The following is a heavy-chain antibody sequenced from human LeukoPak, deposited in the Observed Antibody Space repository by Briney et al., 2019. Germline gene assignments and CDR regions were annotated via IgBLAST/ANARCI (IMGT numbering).Heavy chain of an antibody. CDR3: ARDLSSSGWASDY. Sequence: GGSLRLSCAASGFTVSSNYMSWVRQAPGKGLEWVSVIYSGGSTYYADSVKGRFTISRDNSKNTLYLQMNSLRAEDTAVYYCARDLSSSGWASDYWGQGTLVTVSS. V-gene: IGHV3-66*02. CDR2: IYSGGST. J-gene: IGHJ4*02. D-gene: IGHD6-19*01. CDR1: GFTVSSNY.